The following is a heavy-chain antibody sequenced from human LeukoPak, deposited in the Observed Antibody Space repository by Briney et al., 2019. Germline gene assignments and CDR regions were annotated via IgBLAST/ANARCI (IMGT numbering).Heavy chain of an antibody. CDR1: GDSISSSSYY. CDR2: IYYSGST. J-gene: IGHJ6*03. CDR3: ARRALAVAGTPNYYYMDV. V-gene: IGHV4-39*01. Sequence: SETLSLTCTASGDSISSSSYYWGWIRQPPGKGLEWIGSIYYSGSTYYNPSLKSRVTISVDTSKNQFSLKLSSVTAADTAVYYCARRALAVAGTPNYYYMDVWGKGTTVTVSS. D-gene: IGHD6-19*01.